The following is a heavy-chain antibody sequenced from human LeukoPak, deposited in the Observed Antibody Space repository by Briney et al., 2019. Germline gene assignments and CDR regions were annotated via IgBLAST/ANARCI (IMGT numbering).Heavy chain of an antibody. CDR2: INGGGNTT. V-gene: IGHV3-23*01. Sequence: GGSLRLSCAASGFAFSSFAMGWVRQSPGEGLEWLSTINGGGNTTFYADSVKGRFTISRDNSKNTLYLHMDSLRPDDTAIYYCTKELHVAVAVADYYYFYMDVWGRGTAVTVSS. CDR3: TKELHVAVAVADYYYFYMDV. J-gene: IGHJ6*03. D-gene: IGHD6-19*01. CDR1: GFAFSSFA.